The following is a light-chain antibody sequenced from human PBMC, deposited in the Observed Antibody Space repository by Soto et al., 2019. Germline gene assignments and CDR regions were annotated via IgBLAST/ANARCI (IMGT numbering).Light chain of an antibody. CDR3: CSFADFTYV. V-gene: IGLV2-23*02. Sequence: QSVLTQPASVSGSAGQSITISCTGTSSDIGSYDLVSWYQQHPGTAPKLIIYEVTKRPSGVSTRFSGSKSGNTASLTISGLQAVDEADYYCCSFADFTYVFGTGTKV. CDR2: EVT. J-gene: IGLJ1*01. CDR1: SSDIGSYDL.